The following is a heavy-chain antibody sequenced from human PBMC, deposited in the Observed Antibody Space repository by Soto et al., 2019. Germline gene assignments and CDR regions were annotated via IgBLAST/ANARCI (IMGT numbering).Heavy chain of an antibody. J-gene: IGHJ4*02. CDR3: AKASASARPYYFDY. CDR2: LSGSAGST. D-gene: IGHD6-6*01. Sequence: GGSLRLSCAASGFTFSNYVMSWVRQAPGKGLEWVSALSGSAGSTYYADSVDGRFTISRDNSRNTLYLQMNTLRAEDTAVYYCAKASASARPYYFDYWGQGALVTVSS. CDR1: GFTFSNYV. V-gene: IGHV3-23*01.